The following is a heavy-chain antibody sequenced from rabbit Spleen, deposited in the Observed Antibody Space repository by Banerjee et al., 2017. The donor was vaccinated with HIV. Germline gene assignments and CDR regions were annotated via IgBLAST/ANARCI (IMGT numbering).Heavy chain of an antibody. J-gene: IGHJ4*01. D-gene: IGHD1-1*01. CDR3: ARDLDAVIGWNFGW. CDR1: GFSFSSGYY. V-gene: IGHV1S45*01. Sequence: QQQLVESGGGLVKPGASLTLTCKASGFSFSSGYYVYWVRQAPGKGLEWIGCIGTGTGSAYYANWAKGRFTISSHNAQNTLFLELNSLTAADTATYFCARDLDAVIGWNFGWWGQGTLVTVS. CDR2: IGTGTGSA.